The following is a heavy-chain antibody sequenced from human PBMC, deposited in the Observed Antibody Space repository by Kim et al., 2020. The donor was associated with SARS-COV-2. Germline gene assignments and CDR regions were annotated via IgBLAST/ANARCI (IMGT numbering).Heavy chain of an antibody. Sequence: ADPLKGRITISRDNSKNTLYLQMNSLRAEDTAVYYCAMPLGGSYWVPPDYWGQGTLVTVSS. J-gene: IGHJ4*02. D-gene: IGHD1-26*01. V-gene: IGHV3-30*01. CDR3: AMPLGGSYWVPPDY.